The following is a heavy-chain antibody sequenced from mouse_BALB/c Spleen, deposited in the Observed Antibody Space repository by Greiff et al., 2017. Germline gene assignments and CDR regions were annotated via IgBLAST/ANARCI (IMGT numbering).Heavy chain of an antibody. Sequence: EVQLVESGGGLVKPGGSLKLSCAASGFTFSDYYMYWVRQTPEKRLEWVATISDGGSYTYYPDSVKGRFTISRDNAKNNLYLQMSSLKSEDTAMYYCATYGFAYWGQGTLVTVSA. J-gene: IGHJ3*01. CDR3: ATYGFAY. CDR1: GFTFSDYY. CDR2: ISDGGSYT. V-gene: IGHV5-4*02. D-gene: IGHD1-1*01.